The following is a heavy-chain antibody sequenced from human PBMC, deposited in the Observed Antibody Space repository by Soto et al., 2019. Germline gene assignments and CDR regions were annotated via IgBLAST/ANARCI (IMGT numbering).Heavy chain of an antibody. Sequence: GGSLRLSCAASGFTFSSYGMHWVRQAPGKGLEWVAVIWYDGSNKYYADSVKGRFTISRDNSKNTLYLQMNSLRAEDTAVYYCARDRFETTVTFFDYWGQGTLVTVSS. CDR3: ARDRFETTVTFFDY. J-gene: IGHJ4*02. CDR1: GFTFSSYG. D-gene: IGHD4-17*01. CDR2: IWYDGSNK. V-gene: IGHV3-33*01.